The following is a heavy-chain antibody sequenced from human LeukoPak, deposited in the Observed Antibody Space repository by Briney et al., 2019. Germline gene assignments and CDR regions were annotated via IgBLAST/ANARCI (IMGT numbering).Heavy chain of an antibody. CDR1: GFTFTDYW. CDR3: ARDGTAAGLYFDL. CDR2: IRQDGGEK. V-gene: IGHV3-7*01. Sequence: QPGGSLRLSCAVSGFTFTDYWMNWVRQAPGKGLEWVASIRQDGGEKSYVDSVKGRFTISRDNTKSSLYLQINSLRAEDTAVYYCARDGTAAGLYFDLWGQGTLVTVSS. J-gene: IGHJ4*01. D-gene: IGHD6-13*01.